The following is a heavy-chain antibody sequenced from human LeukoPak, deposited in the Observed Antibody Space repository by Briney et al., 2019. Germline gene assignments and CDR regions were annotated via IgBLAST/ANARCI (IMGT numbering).Heavy chain of an antibody. V-gene: IGHV3-74*01. J-gene: IGHJ5*02. CDR1: GFTFSSYW. CDR3: ARPTKEGSSWYWWFDP. D-gene: IGHD6-13*01. Sequence: PGGSLRLSCAASGFTFSSYWMHWVRQAPGKGLVWAFRINNDGSSTSYADSVKGRFTISRDNAKNTLYLQMNSLRAEDTAVYYCARPTKEGSSWYWWFDPWGQGTLVTVSS. CDR2: INNDGSST.